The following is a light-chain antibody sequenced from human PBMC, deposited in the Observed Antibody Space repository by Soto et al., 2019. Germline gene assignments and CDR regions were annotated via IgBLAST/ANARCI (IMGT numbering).Light chain of an antibody. CDR2: GAS. V-gene: IGKV1-9*01. J-gene: IGKJ4*01. CDR3: QQFNAYPLT. CDR1: QGISDY. Sequence: DLQLTQSPSFLSASVGDRVTISCRASQGISDYLAWYQQKPGKAPKLLIYGASTLQSGVPSRFSGSACGTEFTLTISSLQPEDFATYFCQQFNAYPLTFGGGTKLEIK.